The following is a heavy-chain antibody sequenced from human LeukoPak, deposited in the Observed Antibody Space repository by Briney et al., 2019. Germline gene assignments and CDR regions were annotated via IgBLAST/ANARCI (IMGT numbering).Heavy chain of an antibody. J-gene: IGHJ4*02. V-gene: IGHV4-34*01. CDR1: GGSFSGYY. CDR2: INHSGST. CDR3: ACYVHDSSGYYLDY. Sequence: SETLSLTCAVYGGSFSGYYWSWIRQPPGKGLEWIGEINHSGSTNYNPSLKSRVTISVDTSKNQFSLKLSSVTAADTAVYYCACYVHDSSGYYLDYWGQGTLVTVSS. D-gene: IGHD3-22*01.